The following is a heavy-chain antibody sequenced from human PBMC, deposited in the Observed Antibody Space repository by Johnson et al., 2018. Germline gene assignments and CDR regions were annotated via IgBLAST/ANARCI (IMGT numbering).Heavy chain of an antibody. Sequence: VQLVESGGGLVQPGRSLRLSCTASGFTFGDYAMSWFRQAPGKGLEWVGVIGRRAFGATTEYAASVKGRFTISREDSKSIGYLQMNSLKTEDTAVYYCKSGRTSAFDIWGQGTMVTVSS. CDR1: GFTFGDYA. J-gene: IGHJ3*02. CDR2: IGRRAFGATT. CDR3: KSGRTSAFDI. V-gene: IGHV3-49*03. D-gene: IGHD1-26*01.